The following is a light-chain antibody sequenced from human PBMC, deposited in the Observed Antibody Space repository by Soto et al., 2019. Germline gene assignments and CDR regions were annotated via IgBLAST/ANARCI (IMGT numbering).Light chain of an antibody. V-gene: IGKV3-20*01. CDR3: QQYGGSPQT. J-gene: IGKJ1*01. CDR2: GVF. Sequence: EIVLTQSPDTLSLSPGERATLSCRASQSVASNQLAWYQHKSGQAPRLLIHGVFTRANGIPDRFSGSGSGTDFTLTFIRLEPEDFALYYCQQYGGSPQTFGQGTKVEIK. CDR1: QSVASNQ.